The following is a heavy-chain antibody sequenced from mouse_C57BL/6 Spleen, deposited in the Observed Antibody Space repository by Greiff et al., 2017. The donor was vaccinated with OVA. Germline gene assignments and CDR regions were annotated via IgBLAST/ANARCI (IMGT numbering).Heavy chain of an antibody. J-gene: IGHJ4*01. CDR1: GYAFTNYL. CDR2: INPGSGGT. Sequence: VQLQESGAELVRPGTSVKVSCKASGYAFTNYLIEWVKQRPGQGLEWIGVINPGSGGTNYNEKFKGKATLTADKSSSTAYMQLSSLTSEDSAVYFCASPASDSSGYDYAMDYWGQGTSVTVSS. D-gene: IGHD3-2*02. CDR3: ASPASDSSGYDYAMDY. V-gene: IGHV1-54*01.